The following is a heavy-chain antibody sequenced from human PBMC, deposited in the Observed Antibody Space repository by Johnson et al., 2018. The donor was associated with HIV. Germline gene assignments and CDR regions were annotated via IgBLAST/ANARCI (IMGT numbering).Heavy chain of an antibody. D-gene: IGHD2-2*01. CDR2: IKEDGSEK. J-gene: IGHJ3*02. CDR1: GFTFSSYW. V-gene: IGHV3-7*04. Sequence: MLLVESGGGLVQPGGSLRLSCAASGFTFSSYWMSWVRQAPGKGLEWVANIKEDGSEKDYVDSVKGRFTISRDNPKNSLYLQMNSLKTEDTAVYYCARGDCSSTSCPRNAFDIWGQGTMVTVSS. CDR3: ARGDCSSTSCPRNAFDI.